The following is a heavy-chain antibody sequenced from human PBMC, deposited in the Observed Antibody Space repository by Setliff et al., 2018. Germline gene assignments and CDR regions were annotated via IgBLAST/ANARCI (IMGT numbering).Heavy chain of an antibody. CDR2: INPHASEK. CDR3: VGAGTYSY. D-gene: IGHD3-10*01. CDR1: GFSYSNCW. Sequence: GGSLRLSCTASGFSYSNCWVSWVRQAPGKGLEWLASINPHASEKYYADSVKGRFTISRDNAKNSLSLQMNNLRTEDTAVYYCVGAGTYSYWGQGTLVTAPQ. J-gene: IGHJ4*02. V-gene: IGHV3-7*01.